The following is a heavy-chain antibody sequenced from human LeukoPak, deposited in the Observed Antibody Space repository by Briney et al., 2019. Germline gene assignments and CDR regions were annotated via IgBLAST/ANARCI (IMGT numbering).Heavy chain of an antibody. CDR1: GGSISSYY. D-gene: IGHD1-26*01. CDR2: IYYSGST. V-gene: IGHV4-59*01. Sequence: SETLSLTCTVSGGSISSYYWSWIRQPPGKGLEWIGYIYYSGSTNYNPSLKSRVTISVDTSKNQFSLKLSSVTAADTAVYYCARGGAGGAFDIWGQERMVTVSS. CDR3: ARGGAGGAFDI. J-gene: IGHJ3*02.